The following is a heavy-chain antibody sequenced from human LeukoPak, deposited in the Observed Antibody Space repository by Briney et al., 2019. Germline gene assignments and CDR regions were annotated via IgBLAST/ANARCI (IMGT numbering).Heavy chain of an antibody. Sequence: ASVKVSCKASGYTFTSYDINWVRQAPGQGLEWMGWINPNSGGTNYAQKFQGRVTMTRDTSISTAYMELSRLRSDDTAVYYCASLDSPQFDYWGQGTLVTVSS. CDR1: GYTFTSYD. CDR2: INPNSGGT. J-gene: IGHJ4*02. V-gene: IGHV1-2*02. CDR3: ASLDSPQFDY. D-gene: IGHD2-21*01.